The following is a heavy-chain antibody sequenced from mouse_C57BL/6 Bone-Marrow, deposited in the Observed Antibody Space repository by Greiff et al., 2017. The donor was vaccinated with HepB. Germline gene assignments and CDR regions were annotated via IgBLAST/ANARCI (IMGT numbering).Heavy chain of an antibody. V-gene: IGHV1-64*01. CDR1: GYTFTSYW. J-gene: IGHJ4*01. Sequence: QVQLQQSGAELVKPGASVKLSCKASGYTFTSYWMHWVKQRPGQGLEWIGMIHPNSGSTNYNEKFKSKATLTVDKSSSTAYMQLSSLTSEDSAVYYCAIVYYYGSSYEDMDYWGQGTSVTVSS. CDR2: IHPNSGST. D-gene: IGHD1-1*01. CDR3: AIVYYYGSSYEDMDY.